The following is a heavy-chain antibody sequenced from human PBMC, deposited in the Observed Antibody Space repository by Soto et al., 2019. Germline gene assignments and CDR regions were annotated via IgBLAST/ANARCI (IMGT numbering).Heavy chain of an antibody. Sequence: PSETLSPTSTSSGSPISSYYWNWNRPPPGKGLEWIGYIYYSGSTNYNPSLKSRVTISVDTSKNQFSLKLSSVTAADTAVYYCARHRRSYDILTGGFDPWGQGTLVTVSS. CDR3: ARHRRSYDILTGGFDP. CDR1: GSPISSYY. V-gene: IGHV4-59*08. D-gene: IGHD3-9*01. J-gene: IGHJ5*02. CDR2: IYYSGST.